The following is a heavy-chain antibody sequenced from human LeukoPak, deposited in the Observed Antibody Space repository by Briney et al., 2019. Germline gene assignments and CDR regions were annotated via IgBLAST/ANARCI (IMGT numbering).Heavy chain of an antibody. Sequence: GGSLRLSCAASGFTFSSYLMSWVRQAPGKGLEWVSSISGSDSSTYYADSVKGRFTIFRDNSKNTLYLQMNSLRAEDTAVYYCAKDPTSYYYDSGGFVDYWGQGTLVTVSS. CDR2: ISGSDSST. V-gene: IGHV3-23*01. J-gene: IGHJ4*02. CDR1: GFTFSSYL. CDR3: AKDPTSYYYDSGGFVDY. D-gene: IGHD3-22*01.